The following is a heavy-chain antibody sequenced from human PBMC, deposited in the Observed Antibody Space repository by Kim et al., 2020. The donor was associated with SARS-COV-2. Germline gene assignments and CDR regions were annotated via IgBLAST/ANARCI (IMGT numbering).Heavy chain of an antibody. CDR2: INPNSGGT. CDR1: GYTFTGYY. D-gene: IGHD3-9*01. Sequence: ASVKVSCKASGYTFTGYYMHWVRQAPGQGLEWMGWINPNSGGTNYAQKFQGWVTMTRDTSISTAYMELSRLRSDDTAVYYCARDPGGWGILTGYFFDYWGQGTLVTVSS. CDR3: ARDPGGWGILTGYFFDY. V-gene: IGHV1-2*04. J-gene: IGHJ4*02.